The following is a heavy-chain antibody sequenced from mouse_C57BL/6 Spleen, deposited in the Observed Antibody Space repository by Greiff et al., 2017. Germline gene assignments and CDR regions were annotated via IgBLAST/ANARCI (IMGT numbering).Heavy chain of an antibody. CDR3: ARQLRLAWFAY. CDR2: ISYDGSN. CDR1: GYSITSGYY. Sequence: EVQLVESGPGLVKPSQSLSLTCSVTGYSITSGYYWNWIRQFPGNKLEWMGYISYDGSNNYNPSLKNRISITRDTSKNQFFLKLNSVTTEDTATYYCARQLRLAWFAYWGQGTLVTVSA. J-gene: IGHJ3*01. D-gene: IGHD3-2*02. V-gene: IGHV3-6*01.